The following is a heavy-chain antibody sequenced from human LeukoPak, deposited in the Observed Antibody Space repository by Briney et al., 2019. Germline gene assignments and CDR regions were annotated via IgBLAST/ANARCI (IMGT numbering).Heavy chain of an antibody. CDR2: ISDDGSNT. Sequence: TGGSLRLPCTASGFTLSNFGMHWVRQAPGKGLEWVAVISDDGSNTFYADSVKGRFTISRDNSKNTLYLQLNSLRPEDTAVYYCAKDADTATIIYWYFDLWGRGTLVTVSS. J-gene: IGHJ2*01. CDR3: AKDADTATIIYWYFDL. D-gene: IGHD5-18*01. CDR1: GFTLSNFG. V-gene: IGHV3-30*18.